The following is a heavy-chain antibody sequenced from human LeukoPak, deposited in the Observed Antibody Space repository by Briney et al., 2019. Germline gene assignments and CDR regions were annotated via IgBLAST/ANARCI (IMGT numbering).Heavy chain of an antibody. CDR2: ISSGSGTI. CDR3: ARGSGTYSLGFDY. V-gene: IGHV3-48*01. D-gene: IGHD1-26*01. Sequence: PGGSLRLTCAASGFTFSTYSMNWVRQAPGKGLEWFSYISSGSGTIYYADSVKGRFTISRDNAKNSPYLQMNSLRAEDTAVYYYARGSGTYSLGFDYWGQGTLVTVSS. CDR1: GFTFSTYS. J-gene: IGHJ4*02.